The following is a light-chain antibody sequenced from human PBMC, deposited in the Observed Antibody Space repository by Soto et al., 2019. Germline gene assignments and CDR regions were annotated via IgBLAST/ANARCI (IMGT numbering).Light chain of an antibody. V-gene: IGKV1-12*01. Sequence: DIQMTQSPSSVSAFVGDRVTITCRASQNINTWLAWYQQKPGEAPKLLIYAASSLQSGVPSRFSGSGSGTDFTLTISSLEPEDFAVYYCQQRSNWPKITFGQGTRLEIK. CDR2: AAS. J-gene: IGKJ5*01. CDR1: QNINTW. CDR3: QQRSNWPKIT.